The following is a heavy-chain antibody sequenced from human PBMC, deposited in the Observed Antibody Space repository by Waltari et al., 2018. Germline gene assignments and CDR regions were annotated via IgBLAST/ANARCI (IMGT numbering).Heavy chain of an antibody. CDR3: AGWVTYTSDWHGSLAP. Sequence: EVELVESGGGLVQPGGSLRLSWASPGLAFSSDDMNCVRQAPGKGLERISYINPKGDTVYYADSVRGRFTISRDNAKKSLFLQRNSLRAEDTAIYYCAGWVTYTSDWHGSLAPWGQGTLVTVSS. D-gene: IGHD6-19*01. CDR1: GLAFSSDD. J-gene: IGHJ5*02. CDR2: INPKGDTV. V-gene: IGHV3-48*03.